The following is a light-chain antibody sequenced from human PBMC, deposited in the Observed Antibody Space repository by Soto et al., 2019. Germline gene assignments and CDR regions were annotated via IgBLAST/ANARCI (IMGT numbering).Light chain of an antibody. CDR1: ESIKGW. J-gene: IGKJ1*01. Sequence: IQMTQSPSTLSASVGDRVTITCRASESIKGWLAWYQQKPGKAPKLLIYDASSLKGGVPSRFSGSGSGTEFTLTISSLQPDDFATYYCQQYNNGWTFGQGTKVEIK. CDR3: QQYNNGWT. V-gene: IGKV1-5*01. CDR2: DAS.